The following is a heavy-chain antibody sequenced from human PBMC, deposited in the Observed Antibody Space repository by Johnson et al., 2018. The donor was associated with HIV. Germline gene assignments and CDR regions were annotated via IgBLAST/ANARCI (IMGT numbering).Heavy chain of an antibody. D-gene: IGHD2-2*01. J-gene: IGHJ3*02. V-gene: IGHV3-74*02. CDR1: GFTFNNYW. CDR2: INTDGSST. CDR3: AKGRIVVAGFDAFDI. Sequence: RLVESGGGLVQPGESLRLSCAASGFTFNNYWMHWVRLGPGTGLMWVSHINTDGSSTIYADSVKGRFTISRDNAKNSLYLQMNSLRAEDTAVYYCAKGRIVVAGFDAFDIWGQGTMVTVSS.